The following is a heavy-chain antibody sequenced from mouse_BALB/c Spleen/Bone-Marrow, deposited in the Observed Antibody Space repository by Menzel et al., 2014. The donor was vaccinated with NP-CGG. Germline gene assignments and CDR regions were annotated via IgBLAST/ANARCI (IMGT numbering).Heavy chain of an antibody. V-gene: IGHV14-3*02. CDR3: ASYRYGWYFDV. CDR1: GFNIKDTY. D-gene: IGHD2-14*01. CDR2: IDPAIFT. Sequence: VQLQQSGAELVKPGASVKLSCTVSGFNIKDTYLHWVKQRPEQGLDWIGRIDPAIFTKYDPKFQGKATMTADTSSNTAYLHLSSLTSKDTAVYYCASYRYGWYFDVWGAGTRVTVSS. J-gene: IGHJ1*01.